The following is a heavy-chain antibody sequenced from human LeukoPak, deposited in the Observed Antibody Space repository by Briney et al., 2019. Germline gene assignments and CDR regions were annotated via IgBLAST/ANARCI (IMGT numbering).Heavy chain of an antibody. D-gene: IGHD5-18*01. V-gene: IGHV1-69*13. J-gene: IGHJ4*02. CDR1: GGTFSSYA. CDR2: IIPIFGTA. CDR3: ARGEYSYGYIPFDY. Sequence: SVNVSCRASGGTFSSYAISWVRQAPGQGLEWMGGIIPIFGTANYAQKFQGRVTITADESTSTAYMELSSLRSEDTAVYYCARGEYSYGYIPFDYWGQGTLVTVSS.